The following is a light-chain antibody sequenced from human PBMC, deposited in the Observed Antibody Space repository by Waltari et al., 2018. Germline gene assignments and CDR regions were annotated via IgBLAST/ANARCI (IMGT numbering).Light chain of an antibody. CDR1: KSVRTN. CDR2: GAS. Sequence: VLLTQSPASLSVSPGDTVILSCRASKSVRTNLVWYQQKADQAPRTLIYGASTRASGVPSRFSGSGNETDFTLIISSLQSDDAAVYFCQQYYVWPPITFGGGTKLEI. CDR3: QQYYVWPPIT. V-gene: IGKV3-15*01. J-gene: IGKJ4*01.